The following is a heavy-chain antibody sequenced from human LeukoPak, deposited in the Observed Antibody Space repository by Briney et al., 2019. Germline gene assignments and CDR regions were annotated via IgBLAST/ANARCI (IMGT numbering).Heavy chain of an antibody. Sequence: PGGSLRLSCAASGFTFSSYAMSWVRQAPGKGLEWVSAISGSGGSTYYADSVKGRFTISRDNSKNTLYLQMNSLRAEDTAVYYRTTLGYCSSTSCYSNWFDPWGQGNLVTVSS. D-gene: IGHD2-2*02. CDR1: GFTFSSYA. V-gene: IGHV3-23*01. J-gene: IGHJ5*02. CDR2: ISGSGGST. CDR3: TTLGYCSSTSCYSNWFDP.